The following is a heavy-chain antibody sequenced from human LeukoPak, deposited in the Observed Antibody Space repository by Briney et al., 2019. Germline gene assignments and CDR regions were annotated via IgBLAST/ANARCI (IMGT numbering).Heavy chain of an antibody. V-gene: IGHV4-34*01. CDR1: GGSFSGYY. J-gene: IGHJ6*03. CDR2: INHSGST. Sequence: SETLSLTCAVYGGSFSGYYWSWIRQPPGKGLEWIGEINHSGSTNYNPSLKSRVTISVDTSKNQFSLKLSSVTAADTAVYYCARRDYGDSPNYYYYYMDVWGKGTTVTISS. D-gene: IGHD4-17*01. CDR3: ARRDYGDSPNYYYYYMDV.